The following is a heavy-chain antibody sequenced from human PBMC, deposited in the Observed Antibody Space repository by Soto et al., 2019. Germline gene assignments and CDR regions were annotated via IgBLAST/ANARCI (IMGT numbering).Heavy chain of an antibody. CDR1: GITFSGSA. Sequence: EVQLVESGGGLVQPGGSLKLSCAASGITFSGSAIHWVRQSSGKGLEWVGRITDKTNNYATAYAASVNGRFTGSRDDSKNTAYLQMHSLKTEDTAVYFCARLQNGMAVWGQGTTVTVS. V-gene: IGHV3-73*02. CDR3: ARLQNGMAV. J-gene: IGHJ6*02. CDR2: ITDKTNNYAT.